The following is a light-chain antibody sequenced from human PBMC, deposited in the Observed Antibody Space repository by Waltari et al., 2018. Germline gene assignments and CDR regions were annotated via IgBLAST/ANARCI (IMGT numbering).Light chain of an antibody. CDR3: LLYNGGGWV. CDR1: TGAVTSAYY. V-gene: IGLV7-43*01. Sequence: QTVVTQEPSLTVSPGGTVTLTCASSTGAVTSAYYPNWSQQKPGQAPRALIYTAINKNPWAPARFSGSLLGGKAALTLSGVQPEDEAEYYCLLYNGGGWVFGGGTQLTVL. J-gene: IGLJ3*02. CDR2: TAI.